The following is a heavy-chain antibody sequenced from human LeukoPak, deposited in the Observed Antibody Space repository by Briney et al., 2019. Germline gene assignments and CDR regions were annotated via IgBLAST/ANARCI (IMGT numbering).Heavy chain of an antibody. Sequence: PSQTPSLTCTVSGGSISSGGNYWSWLRPPAGKGLEWIGSIYTSGSTNYNSSLESRVTISIDTSKNQFSLTLSSVTAADTAVYYCARRQPHTRHGNNYVGYFDSWGQGTLVTVSS. CDR1: GGSISSGGNY. CDR3: ARRQPHTRHGNNYVGYFDS. D-gene: IGHD5-24*01. CDR2: IYTSGST. J-gene: IGHJ4*02. V-gene: IGHV4-61*02.